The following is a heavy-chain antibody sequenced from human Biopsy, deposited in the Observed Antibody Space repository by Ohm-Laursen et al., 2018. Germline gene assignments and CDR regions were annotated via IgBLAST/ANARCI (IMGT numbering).Heavy chain of an antibody. CDR1: VFSFDDIA. J-gene: IGHJ6*02. V-gene: IGHV3-9*01. Sequence: RSLRLSFTSSVFSFDDIAMYWVRQSPPTGLGWVAVIDWNSRNINYGDSAMGRFSVSRDNAKNSLYLQMNSLRGEDTALYYCVKDTNWNYVWDRPGAPKGMDVWGQGTWVTVSS. CDR3: VKDTNWNYVWDRPGAPKGMDV. CDR2: IDWNSRNI. D-gene: IGHD1-7*01.